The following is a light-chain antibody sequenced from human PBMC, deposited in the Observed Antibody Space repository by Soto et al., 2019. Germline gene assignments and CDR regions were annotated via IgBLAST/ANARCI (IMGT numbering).Light chain of an antibody. Sequence: EIAMTPTPLYSPVTIGQPASISCRSSQRLVHSAGNTYMSWLQQRPGQPPRLPIYKISNRFSGGPDRVSGSGAGTDFTLNISRVEAEDGGVYYCMPATERISFGGGTRVEIK. CDR2: KIS. CDR3: MPATERIS. V-gene: IGKV2-24*01. CDR1: QRLVHSAGNTY. J-gene: IGKJ4*01.